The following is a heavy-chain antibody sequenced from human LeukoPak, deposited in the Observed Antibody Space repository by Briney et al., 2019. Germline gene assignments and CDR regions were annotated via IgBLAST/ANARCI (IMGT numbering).Heavy chain of an antibody. CDR1: GFTFDDYV. V-gene: IGHV3-9*01. CDR3: AKGKCGSTSCSIDY. J-gene: IGHJ4*02. CDR2: ISWNNGGI. D-gene: IGHD2-2*01. Sequence: GGSLRLTCAASGFTFDDYVMHWVRQAPGKGLEWVSGISWNNGGIGYADSVKGRFTIARDNAKNSLYLQMNSLRAEDTALYYCAKGKCGSTSCSIDYWGQGTLVTVSS.